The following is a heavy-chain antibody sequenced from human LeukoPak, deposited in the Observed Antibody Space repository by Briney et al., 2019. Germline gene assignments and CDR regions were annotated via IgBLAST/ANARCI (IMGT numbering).Heavy chain of an antibody. CDR3: ARRIAARPRGYWFDP. V-gene: IGHV4-34*01. J-gene: IGHJ5*02. Sequence: PGGSLRLSCAASGFTFSDYYMSWIRQPPGKGLEWIGEINHSGSTNYNPSLKSRVTISVDTSKNQFSLKVSSVTAADTAVYYCARRIAARPRGYWFDPWGQGTLVTVSS. D-gene: IGHD6-6*01. CDR1: GFTFSDYY. CDR2: INHSGST.